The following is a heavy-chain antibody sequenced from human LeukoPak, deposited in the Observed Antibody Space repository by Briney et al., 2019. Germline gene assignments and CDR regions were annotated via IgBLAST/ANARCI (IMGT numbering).Heavy chain of an antibody. CDR2: INHSGST. Sequence: PSETLSLTCAVYGGSFSGYYWSWIRQPPGKGLEWIGEINHSGSTNYNPSLKSRVTISVDTSKNQFSLKLSSVTAADTAVYYCARYGDYGRLPDYWGQGTLVTVSS. CDR3: ARYGDYGRLPDY. CDR1: GGSFSGYY. J-gene: IGHJ4*02. V-gene: IGHV4-34*01. D-gene: IGHD4-17*01.